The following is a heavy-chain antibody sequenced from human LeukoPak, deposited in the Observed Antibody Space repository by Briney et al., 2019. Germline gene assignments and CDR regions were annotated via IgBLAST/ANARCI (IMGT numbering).Heavy chain of an antibody. Sequence: ASVKVSCTASGGTFSSYAIRWVRQAPGQGLEWMGRIIPILGIANYAQKFRGRVTITADKSTSTAYMELSSLRSEDTAVYYCATIYAEKRSRDGYNHGYWGQGTLVTVSS. CDR3: ATIYAEKRSRDGYNHGY. V-gene: IGHV1-69*04. J-gene: IGHJ4*02. D-gene: IGHD5-24*01. CDR1: GGTFSSYA. CDR2: IIPILGIA.